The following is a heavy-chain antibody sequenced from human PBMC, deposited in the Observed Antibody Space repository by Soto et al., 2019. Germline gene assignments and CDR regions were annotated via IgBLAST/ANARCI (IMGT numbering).Heavy chain of an antibody. CDR3: TRDGSSRYFDL. CDR2: IWYDGSNP. J-gene: IGHJ2*01. CDR1: GFTFRNYG. V-gene: IGHV3-33*01. Sequence: QVQLVESGGGVVQPGRSLRLSCAASGFTFRNYGTHGVRLAPCLGLEWVAVIWYDGSNPYYAESVKGRFTISKDNSKNKLHLQINSLRAEDTAVYYCTRDGSSRYFDLWGRGSLVTVSS.